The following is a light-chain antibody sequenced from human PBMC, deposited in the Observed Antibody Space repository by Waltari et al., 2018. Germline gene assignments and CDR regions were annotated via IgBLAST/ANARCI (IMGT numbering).Light chain of an antibody. V-gene: IGKV3-11*01. CDR2: DAS. CDR3: QQRSNWTLT. Sequence: EIVLTQSPATLSLSPGERATLSCRASQSVSSSLGWYQQKPGQAPSLLIYDASKRATGIPARFSGSGSGTDFTLTISSLEPEDFAVYYCQQRSNWTLTFGQGTKVEIK. J-gene: IGKJ1*01. CDR1: QSVSSS.